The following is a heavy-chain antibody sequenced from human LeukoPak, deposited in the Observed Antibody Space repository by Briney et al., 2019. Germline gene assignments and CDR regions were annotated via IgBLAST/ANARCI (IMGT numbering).Heavy chain of an antibody. V-gene: IGHV3-48*01. CDR2: TSSSSSTI. CDR3: ATVPAARKGNY. D-gene: IGHD2-2*01. Sequence: GGSLRLSCAASGFTFSSYSMNWVRQAPGKGLEWVSYTSSSSSTIYYADSVKGRFTISRDNAKNSLYLQMNSLRAEDTAVYYCATVPAARKGNYWGQGTLVTVSS. CDR1: GFTFSSYS. J-gene: IGHJ4*02.